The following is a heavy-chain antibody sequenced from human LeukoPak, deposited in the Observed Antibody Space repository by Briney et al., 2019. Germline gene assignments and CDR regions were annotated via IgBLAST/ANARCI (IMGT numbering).Heavy chain of an antibody. Sequence: PGGSLRLSCAASGFTFSSSEMNWVRQAPGKGLVWVSYISSSGNTIYYADSVKGRFTISRDNAKNSLYLQMNSLRAEDTAVYYCARDGSIPLWGQGALVTVSS. D-gene: IGHD5-12*01. CDR2: ISSSGNTI. J-gene: IGHJ4*02. CDR1: GFTFSSSE. CDR3: ARDGSIPL. V-gene: IGHV3-48*03.